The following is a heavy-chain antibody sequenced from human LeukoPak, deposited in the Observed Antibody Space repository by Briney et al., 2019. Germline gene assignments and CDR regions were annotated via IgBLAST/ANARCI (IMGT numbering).Heavy chain of an antibody. J-gene: IGHJ4*02. CDR2: INHSGST. Sequence: SETLSLTCAVYGGSFSGYYWSWIRQPPGKGLEWTGEINHSGSTNYNPSLKSRVTISVDTSKNQFSLKLSSVTAADTAVYYCARGGGYSSSWYGGYFDYWGQGTLVTVSS. V-gene: IGHV4-34*01. CDR1: GGSFSGYY. CDR3: ARGGGYSSSWYGGYFDY. D-gene: IGHD6-13*01.